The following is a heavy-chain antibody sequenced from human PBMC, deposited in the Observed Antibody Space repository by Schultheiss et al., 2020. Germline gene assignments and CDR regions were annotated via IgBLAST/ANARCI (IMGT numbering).Heavy chain of an antibody. CDR3: ARDPGSYSRVDYYYYGMDV. Sequence: GESLKISCAASGFTFSSYSMNWVRQAPGKGLEWVSSISSSSSYIYYADSVKGRFTISRDNAKNSLYLQMNSLRAEDTAVYYCARDPGSYSRVDYYYYGMDVWGQGTTVTVSS. J-gene: IGHJ6*02. CDR2: ISSSSSYI. V-gene: IGHV3-21*01. D-gene: IGHD6-13*01. CDR1: GFTFSSYS.